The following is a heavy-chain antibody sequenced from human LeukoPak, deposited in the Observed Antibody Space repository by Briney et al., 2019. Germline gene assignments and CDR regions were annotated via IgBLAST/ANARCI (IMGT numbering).Heavy chain of an antibody. Sequence: VTSVKVSCKASGGTLSGYAISWVRQAPGQGLEWMGGIIPIYGTPHSAQKFQGRVTITTDESTSPAFMDLSSLRSEDTAVYYCARGKLGYYYYHMDAWGKGTTVTVSS. CDR1: GGTLSGYA. V-gene: IGHV1-69*05. CDR2: IIPIYGTP. J-gene: IGHJ6*03. D-gene: IGHD3-3*02. CDR3: ARGKLGYYYYHMDA.